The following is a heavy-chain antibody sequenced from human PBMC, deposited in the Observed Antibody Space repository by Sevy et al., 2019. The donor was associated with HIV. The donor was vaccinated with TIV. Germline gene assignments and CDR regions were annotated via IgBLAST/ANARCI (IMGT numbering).Heavy chain of an antibody. D-gene: IGHD4-17*01. V-gene: IGHV3-33*01. J-gene: IGHJ4*02. CDR2: IWFDGSNT. CDR1: GSTFSSYG. Sequence: GGSLRLSCAASGSTFSSYGMHWVRQAPGKGLEWVAVIWFDGSNTYYADSVKGRFTISRDIAKNTLHLQMNSLRAEDTAVYYCARDLEFYDYGAYGPAFMPDYWGQGTLVTVSS. CDR3: ARDLEFYDYGAYGPAFMPDY.